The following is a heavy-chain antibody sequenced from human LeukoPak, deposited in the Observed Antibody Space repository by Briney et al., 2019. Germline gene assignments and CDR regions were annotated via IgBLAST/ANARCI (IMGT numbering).Heavy chain of an antibody. J-gene: IGHJ4*02. V-gene: IGHV4-4*07. CDR2: IYTSGST. CDR3: ARDLYYYDSSGYYYSLDY. Sequence: SETLSLTCTVSGGSISSYYWSWTRQPAGKGLEWIGRIYTSGSTNYNPSLKSRVTMSVDTSKNQFSLKLSSVTAADTAVYYCARDLYYYDSSGYYYSLDYWGQGTLVTVSS. D-gene: IGHD3-22*01. CDR1: GGSISSYY.